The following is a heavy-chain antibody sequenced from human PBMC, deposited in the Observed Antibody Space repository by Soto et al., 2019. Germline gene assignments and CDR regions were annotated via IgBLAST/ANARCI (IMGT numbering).Heavy chain of an antibody. V-gene: IGHV3-30*18. J-gene: IGHJ6*02. CDR3: AKEVGASDTAVLGFFYYGVDV. CDR2: ISHDGSIY. CDR1: GFAFSSYG. Sequence: GGSLRLSCAASGFAFSSYGIHWVRQAPGKGLEWVAVISHDGSIYSYADSVAGRLDISRDNSKSMVYVDMISLRPDDTAVYYCAKEVGASDTAVLGFFYYGVDVWGQGTTVTVSS. D-gene: IGHD5-18*01.